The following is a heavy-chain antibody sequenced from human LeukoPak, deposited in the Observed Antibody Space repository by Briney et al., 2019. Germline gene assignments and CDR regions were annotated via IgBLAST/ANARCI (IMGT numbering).Heavy chain of an antibody. J-gene: IGHJ6*03. D-gene: IGHD3-3*01. CDR3: AREGAYYDFWSGYYKGYYYYYMDV. CDR1: GGSISSGSYY. Sequence: PSQTLSLTCTVSGGSISSGSYYWRWIRQPAGKGLEWIGRIYTGGSTNYNPSLKSRVTISVDTSKNQFSLKLSSVTAADTAVYYCAREGAYYDFWSGYYKGYYYYYMDVWGKGTTVTVSS. CDR2: IYTGGST. V-gene: IGHV4-61*02.